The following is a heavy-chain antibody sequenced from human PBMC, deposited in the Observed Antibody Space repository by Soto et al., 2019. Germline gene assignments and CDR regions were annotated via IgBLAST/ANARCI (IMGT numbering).Heavy chain of an antibody. CDR1: GFTFSSYG. D-gene: IGHD2-15*01. J-gene: IGHJ6*02. V-gene: IGHV3-30*18. CDR3: AKDTEGYCSGGSCYGMDV. CDR2: ISYDGSNK. Sequence: QVQLVESGGGVVQPGRSLRLSCAASGFTFSSYGMHWVCQAPGKGLEWVAVISYDGSNKYYADSVKGRFTISRDNSKNTLYLQMNSLRAEDTAVYYCAKDTEGYCSGGSCYGMDVWGQGTTVTVSS.